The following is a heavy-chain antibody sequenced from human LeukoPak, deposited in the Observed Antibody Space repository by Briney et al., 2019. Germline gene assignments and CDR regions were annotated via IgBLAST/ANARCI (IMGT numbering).Heavy chain of an antibody. Sequence: GASVKVSCKASGYTFTSYGISWVRQAPGQGLEWMGWISAYNGNTNYAQKLQGRVTMTTDTSTSTAYMELRSLRSDDTAVYYCARDYDFWSEAYNWFDPWGQGTLVTVSS. CDR3: ARDYDFWSEAYNWFDP. D-gene: IGHD3-3*01. J-gene: IGHJ5*02. CDR1: GYTFTSYG. CDR2: ISAYNGNT. V-gene: IGHV1-18*01.